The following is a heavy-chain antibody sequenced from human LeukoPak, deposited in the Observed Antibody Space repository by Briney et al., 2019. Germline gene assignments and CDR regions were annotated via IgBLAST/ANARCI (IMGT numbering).Heavy chain of an antibody. CDR3: ARAGWFGQLYGPLDY. D-gene: IGHD3-10*01. J-gene: IGHJ4*02. CDR2: INHSGST. CDR1: GGSFSGYY. Sequence: SETLSLTCAVYGGSFSGYYWSWIRQPPGKGLEWIGEINHSGSTNYSPSLKSRVTMSVDMSKNQFSLKLKFVTAADTAVYYCARAGWFGQLYGPLDYWGQGTLVTVSS. V-gene: IGHV4-34*01.